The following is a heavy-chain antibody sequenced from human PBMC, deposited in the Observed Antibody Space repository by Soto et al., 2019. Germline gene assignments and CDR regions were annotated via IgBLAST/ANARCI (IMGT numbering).Heavy chain of an antibody. CDR1: GFTFSSYA. CDR2: ISGNSGST. D-gene: IGHD6-19*01. V-gene: IGHV3-23*01. Sequence: EVQLLESGGGLVQPGGSLRLYCAASGFTFSSYAMSWVRQAPGKGLEWVSAISGNSGSTYYADSVKGRFTISRDNSKNTLYLQMSSLSAEDTAVYYCAKGSNGWYDWFDPWGQGTLVTVSS. CDR3: AKGSNGWYDWFDP. J-gene: IGHJ5*02.